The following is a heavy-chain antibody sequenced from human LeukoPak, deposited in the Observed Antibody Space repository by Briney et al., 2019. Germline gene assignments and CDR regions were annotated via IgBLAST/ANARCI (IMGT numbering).Heavy chain of an antibody. V-gene: IGHV4-59*01. Sequence: SETLSLTCTVSGGSIRSYYWSWIRQPPGKGLECIGYIYYIGSTNYNPSLKSRVTISLDTSKSQFSLKLTSVTPADTAVYFCARNFPGVGCSGGSCYDYWGQGTLVTVSS. D-gene: IGHD2-15*01. J-gene: IGHJ4*02. CDR1: GGSIRSYY. CDR3: ARNFPGVGCSGGSCYDY. CDR2: IYYIGST.